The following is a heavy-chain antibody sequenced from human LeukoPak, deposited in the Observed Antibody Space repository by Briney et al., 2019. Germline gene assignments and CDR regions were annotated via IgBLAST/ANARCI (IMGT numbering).Heavy chain of an antibody. CDR3: ARAEVGAVDY. J-gene: IGHJ4*02. CDR1: GGSISSGGYS. V-gene: IGHV4-30-2*01. D-gene: IGHD1-26*01. Sequence: SETLSLPCAVSGGSISSGGYSWSWIRQPPGKGLEWIGYIYHSGSTYYNPSLKSRVTISVDRSKNQFSLKLSSVTAADTAVYYCARAEVGAVDYWGQGTLVTVSS. CDR2: IYHSGST.